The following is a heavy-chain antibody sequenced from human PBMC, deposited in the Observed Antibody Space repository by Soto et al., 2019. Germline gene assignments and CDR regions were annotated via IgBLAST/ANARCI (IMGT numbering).Heavy chain of an antibody. V-gene: IGHV1-69*01. CDR3: ATEAIAPMATGGPAHY. D-gene: IGHD5-12*01. CDR2: IIPIFGTA. J-gene: IGHJ4*02. CDR1: GGSFSSYA. Sequence: SVKGSCKTSGGSFSSYAISWVRQDPGQGLEWMGGIIPIFGTANYAQKFQGRVTISADESTSTAYVELSSLRSDDTAVYYCATEAIAPMATGGPAHYWGQGTLVTVSS.